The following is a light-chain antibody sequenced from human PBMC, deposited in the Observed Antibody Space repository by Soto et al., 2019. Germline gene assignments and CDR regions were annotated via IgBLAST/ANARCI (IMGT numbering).Light chain of an antibody. J-gene: IGKJ4*01. CDR2: WAS. CDR1: QSVLYSSNNKNY. CDR3: QQYYSTPLT. V-gene: IGKV4-1*01. Sequence: DIVMTQSPDSLAVSLGERATIKCKSSQSVLYSSNNKNYLAWYQQKPGQPPKLLIYWASTRESGVPDRFSGSGSGTDFTLTIYSLQAEDVAVYYCQQYYSTPLTFGGGTKVEIK.